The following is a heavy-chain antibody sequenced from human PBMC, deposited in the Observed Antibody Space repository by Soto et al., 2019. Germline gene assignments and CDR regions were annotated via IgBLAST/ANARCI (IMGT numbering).Heavy chain of an antibody. J-gene: IGHJ6*02. CDR2: ISGSGGIT. CDR1: GLTFSYFA. Sequence: EVQLLESGGGLVQPGGSLRLSCAVSGLTFSYFAMSWVRQAPGKGLEWVSAISGSGGITYYADSVKGRFTISRDNSKNTLFLQMNSLSAEDTAGYYCALLGRSASGRPYYYGMDVWGQGTTVTVSS. V-gene: IGHV3-23*01. D-gene: IGHD3-10*01. CDR3: ALLGRSASGRPYYYGMDV.